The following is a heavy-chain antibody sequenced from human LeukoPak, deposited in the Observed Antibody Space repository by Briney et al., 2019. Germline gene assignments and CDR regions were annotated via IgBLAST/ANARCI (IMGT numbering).Heavy chain of an antibody. CDR1: GYTFTSYG. J-gene: IGHJ4*02. CDR3: ARGLGNHPEIPLDY. Sequence: ASVKVSCKASGYTFTSYGISWVRPAAGQGLEWMGWIAGYNGNTIYAQMLQGRVTMTTDTSASTAYMELRSLRSDDTAVYYCARGLGNHPEIPLDYWGQGTLVTVSS. D-gene: IGHD7-27*01. CDR2: IAGYNGNT. V-gene: IGHV1-18*01.